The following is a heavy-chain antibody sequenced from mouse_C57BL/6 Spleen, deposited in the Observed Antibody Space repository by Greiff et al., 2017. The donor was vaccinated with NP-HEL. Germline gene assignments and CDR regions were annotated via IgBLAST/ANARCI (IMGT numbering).Heavy chain of an antibody. CDR3: ARLYDLYAMDY. CDR1: GFSLTSYG. V-gene: IGHV2-2*01. Sequence: VQLVESGPGLVQPSQSLSITCTVSGFSLTSYGVHWVRQSPGKGLEWLGVIWSGGSTDYNAAFISRLSISKDNSKSQVFFKMNSLQADDTAIYYCARLYDLYAMDYWGQGTSVTVSS. CDR2: IWSGGST. J-gene: IGHJ4*01. D-gene: IGHD2-3*01.